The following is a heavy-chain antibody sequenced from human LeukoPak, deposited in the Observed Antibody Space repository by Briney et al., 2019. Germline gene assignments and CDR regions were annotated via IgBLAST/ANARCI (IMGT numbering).Heavy chain of an antibody. Sequence: SETLSLTCTVSGGSISSYYWSWIRQPPGKGLEWIGYIYTSGSTDYNPSLKSRLTISVDTSKYQFSLKLSSVTAADTAVYYCARQQGYSGYDSSLPFDYWGQGTLVTVSS. CDR3: ARQQGYSGYDSSLPFDY. CDR2: IYTSGST. D-gene: IGHD5-12*01. V-gene: IGHV4-4*09. CDR1: GGSISSYY. J-gene: IGHJ4*02.